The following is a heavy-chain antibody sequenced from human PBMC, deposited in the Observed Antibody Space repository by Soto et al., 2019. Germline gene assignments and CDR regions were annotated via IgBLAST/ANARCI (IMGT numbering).Heavy chain of an antibody. CDR3: AKGVPGIAVAGTGYFQH. CDR2: IWFDGSKK. Sequence: PGGSLRLSCEASGFTFSRYGMHWVRQAPGKGLEWVAFIWFDGSKKYYADSVKGRFTISRDNSKKTVYLQMNSLRAEDTAVYYCAKGVPGIAVAGTGYFQHWGQGTLVTVSS. CDR1: GFTFSRYG. D-gene: IGHD6-19*01. V-gene: IGHV3-30*02. J-gene: IGHJ1*01.